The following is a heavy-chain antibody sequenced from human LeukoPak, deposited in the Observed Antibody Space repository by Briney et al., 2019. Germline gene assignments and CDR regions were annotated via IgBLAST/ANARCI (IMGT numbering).Heavy chain of an antibody. Sequence: SETLSLTCTVSGGSISSGGYYWSWIRQHPGKGLEWIGYIYYSGSTYYNPSLKSRVTISVDTSKNQFSLKLSSVTAADTAVYYCARNSPYDFWSGYCYFDYWGQGTLVTVSS. V-gene: IGHV4-31*03. CDR1: GGSISSGGYY. J-gene: IGHJ4*02. D-gene: IGHD3-3*01. CDR2: IYYSGST. CDR3: ARNSPYDFWSGYCYFDY.